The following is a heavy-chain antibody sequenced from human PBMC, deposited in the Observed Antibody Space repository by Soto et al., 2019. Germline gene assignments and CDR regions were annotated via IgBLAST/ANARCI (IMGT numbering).Heavy chain of an antibody. D-gene: IGHD6-13*01. V-gene: IGHV3-48*02. CDR2: ISSSSSTI. Sequence: GGSLRLSCAASGFTFSSYSMNWVRQAPGKGLEWVSYISSSSSTIYYADSVKGRFTISRDNAKNSLYLQMNSLRDEDTAVYYCAREWTIDLKYSSSWYGFDYWGQGTLVTVSS. J-gene: IGHJ4*02. CDR3: AREWTIDLKYSSSWYGFDY. CDR1: GFTFSSYS.